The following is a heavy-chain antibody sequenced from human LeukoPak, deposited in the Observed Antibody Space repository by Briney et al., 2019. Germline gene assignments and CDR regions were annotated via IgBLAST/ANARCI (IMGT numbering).Heavy chain of an antibody. CDR3: ARGDDYYGSVYGMDV. Sequence: SQTLSLTCTVSGGSISSGDYYWSWIRQPPGKGLEWIGYIYYSGSTYYNPSLKSRVTISVDTSKNQFSLKLGSVTAADTAVYYCARGDDYYGSVYGMDVWGKGTTVTVSS. CDR2: IYYSGST. D-gene: IGHD3-10*01. V-gene: IGHV4-30-4*01. CDR1: GGSISSGDYY. J-gene: IGHJ6*04.